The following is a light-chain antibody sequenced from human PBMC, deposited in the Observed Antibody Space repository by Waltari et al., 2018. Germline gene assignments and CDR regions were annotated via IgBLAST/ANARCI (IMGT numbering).Light chain of an antibody. CDR3: QQYYTSPP. CDR2: WAS. CDR1: QSVLYSPNNKNY. J-gene: IGKJ5*01. V-gene: IGKV4-1*01. Sequence: DIVLTQSPESLVLSLGERATINCKSSQSVLYSPNNKNYLAWYQHKPRQPPKFLIYWASNRGTGVPARLSGSGSRTIFTLTIRSLQAEDVAVYYCQQYYTSPPFGQGTRLEIK.